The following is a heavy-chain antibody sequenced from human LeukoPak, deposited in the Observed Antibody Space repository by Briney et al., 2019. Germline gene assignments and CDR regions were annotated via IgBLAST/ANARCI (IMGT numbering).Heavy chain of an antibody. CDR2: ISDGGGT. V-gene: IGHV3-23*01. Sequence: GGSLRLSCAASEFTFSSYGMTWVRQAPGKGLEWVSTISDGGGTYYADSVKGRFTISRDNSKNTLYLQMNSLSAEDTAIYYCAKIVRSNSGWPLDYWGQGTLVTVSS. CDR3: AKIVRSNSGWPLDY. CDR1: EFTFSSYG. D-gene: IGHD6-19*01. J-gene: IGHJ4*02.